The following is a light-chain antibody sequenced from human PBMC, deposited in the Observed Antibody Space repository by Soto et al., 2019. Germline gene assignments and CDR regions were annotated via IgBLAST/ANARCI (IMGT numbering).Light chain of an antibody. CDR1: SSNIGARYE. V-gene: IGLV1-40*01. CDR3: QSYDSSLSGYV. CDR2: GNS. J-gene: IGLJ1*01. Sequence: QSVLTQPPSVSGAPGQRVTVSCTGSSSNIGARYEVHWYQQLPGTAPKLLIYGNSNRPSGVPDRFSGSKSGTSASLAITGLQAEDEAYYYCQSYDSSLSGYVFGTGTKLTVL.